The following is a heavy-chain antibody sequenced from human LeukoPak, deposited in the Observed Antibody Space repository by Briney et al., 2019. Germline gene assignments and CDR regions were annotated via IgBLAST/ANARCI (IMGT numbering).Heavy chain of an antibody. J-gene: IGHJ4*02. D-gene: IGHD3-22*01. CDR1: GFTFSDFW. CDR2: IKKDGSGK. CDR3: ARARSGYYYDY. V-gene: IGHV3-7*04. Sequence: GRSLRLSCAASGFTFSDFWMGWVRQAPGKGLEWVANIKKDGSGKYYLDSMKGRFTISKDNAKNSLYLQINTLRADDTAVYYCARARSGYYYDYWGQGTLVTVSS.